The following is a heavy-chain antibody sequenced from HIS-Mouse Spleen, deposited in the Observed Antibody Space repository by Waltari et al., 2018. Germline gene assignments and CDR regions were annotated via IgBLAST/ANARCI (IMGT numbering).Heavy chain of an antibody. Sequence: QVTLRESGPALVKPTQTLTLTCTFSGFSLSTSGLCVSWIRQPPGKALEWLARIDWDDDKYDSTSLKTRLNISKDTSKNQVVLTMTNMDPVDTATYYCARIAEGYSSGWYAFDYWGQGTLVTVSS. CDR1: GFSLSTSGLC. CDR3: ARIAEGYSSGWYAFDY. CDR2: IDWDDDK. V-gene: IGHV2-70*15. J-gene: IGHJ4*02. D-gene: IGHD6-19*01.